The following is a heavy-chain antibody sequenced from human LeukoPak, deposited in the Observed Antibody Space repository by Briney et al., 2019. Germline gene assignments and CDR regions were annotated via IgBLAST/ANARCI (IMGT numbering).Heavy chain of an antibody. CDR2: ISGSGGST. V-gene: IGHV3-23*01. CDR3: AKDLYYDSSGYYYDYFDY. Sequence: GGSLRLSCAASGFTFSSYAMSWVRQAPGKGLEWVSAISGSGGSTYYADSVKGRFTISRDNSKNTLYLQMNSLRAEDTAVYYCAKDLYYDSSGYYYDYFDYWGQGTLVTVSS. CDR1: GFTFSSYA. J-gene: IGHJ4*02. D-gene: IGHD3-22*01.